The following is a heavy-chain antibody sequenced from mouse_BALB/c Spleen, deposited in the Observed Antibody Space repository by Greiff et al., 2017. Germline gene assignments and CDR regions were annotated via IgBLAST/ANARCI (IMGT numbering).Heavy chain of an antibody. CDR3: ARTGTYYFDY. J-gene: IGHJ2*01. D-gene: IGHD4-1*01. Sequence: EVNVVESGGGLVQPGGSLKLSCAASGFTFSSYGMSWVRQTPDKRLELVATINSNGGSTYYPDSVKGRFTISRDNAKNTLYLQMSSLKSEDTAMYYCARTGTYYFDYWGQGTTVTVSS. CDR1: GFTFSSYG. V-gene: IGHV5-6-3*01. CDR2: INSNGGST.